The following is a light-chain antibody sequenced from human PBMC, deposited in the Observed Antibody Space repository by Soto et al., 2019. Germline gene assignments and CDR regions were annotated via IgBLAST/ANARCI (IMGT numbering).Light chain of an antibody. J-gene: IGKJ5*01. CDR2: GAY. CDR1: QSVSSN. V-gene: IGKV3-15*01. CDR3: QQYNTWPPIT. Sequence: EIVMTQSPATLSVFIGEIANLSCSASQSVSSNLAWYQKKPGQAHRLIIYGAYIRATGIPDRFSGIVSWTEFTLTIRRLKSEDLALYYCQQYNTWPPITCVKCTRLEI.